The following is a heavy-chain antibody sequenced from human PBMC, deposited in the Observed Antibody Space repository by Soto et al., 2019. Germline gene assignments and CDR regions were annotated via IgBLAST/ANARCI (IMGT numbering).Heavy chain of an antibody. CDR1: GFTFSSYA. J-gene: IGHJ2*01. D-gene: IGHD5-18*01. V-gene: IGHV3-30-3*01. CDR3: ARGPLWGTAMVLWYFDL. CDR2: ISYDGSNK. Sequence: QVQLVESGGGVVQPGRSLRLSCAASGFTFSSYAMHWVRQAPGKGLEWVAVISYDGSNKYYADSVKGRFTISRDNSKNTLYLQMNSLRDEDTAVYYCARGPLWGTAMVLWYFDLWGRGTLVTVSS.